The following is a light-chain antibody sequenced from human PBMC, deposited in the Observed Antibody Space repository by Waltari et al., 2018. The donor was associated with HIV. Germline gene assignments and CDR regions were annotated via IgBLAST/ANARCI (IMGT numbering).Light chain of an antibody. CDR3: YSTDSSGNHRV. CDR2: EDN. V-gene: IGLV3-10*01. J-gene: IGLJ2*01. CDR1: TLPKKF. Sequence: SYELTQPPSVSVSPGQTARITCSGDTLPKKFAFWYQQKSGRAPRLGIYEDNKRPSGIPERFSGSSSGTMATWTISGAQVEDEADFYCYSTDSSGNHRVFGGGTKLTVL.